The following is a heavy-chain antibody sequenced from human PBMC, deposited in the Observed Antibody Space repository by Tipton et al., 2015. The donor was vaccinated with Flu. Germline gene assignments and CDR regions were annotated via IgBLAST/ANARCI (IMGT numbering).Heavy chain of an antibody. D-gene: IGHD1-26*01. J-gene: IGHJ6*02. CDR1: GSSISSSSYY. CDR3: ARVGSGSYFHYYYGMDV. V-gene: IGHV4-39*07. CDR2: IYYSGST. Sequence: TLSLTCTVSGSSISSSSYYWGWIRQPPGKGLEWIGSIYYSGSTYYNPSIKSRVTISVDTSKNQFSLKLSSVTAADTAVYYCARVGSGSYFHYYYGMDVWGQGTTVTVSS.